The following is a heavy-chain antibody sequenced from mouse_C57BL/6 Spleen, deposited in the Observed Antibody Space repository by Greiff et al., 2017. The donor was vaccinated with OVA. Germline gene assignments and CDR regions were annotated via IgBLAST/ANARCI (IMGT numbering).Heavy chain of an antibody. CDR3: ARWPITTVVATDYAMDY. V-gene: IGHV1-7*01. J-gene: IGHJ4*01. CDR1: GYTFTSYW. D-gene: IGHD1-1*01. CDR2: INPSSGYT. Sequence: QVQLKQSGAELAKPGASVKLSCKASGYTFTSYWMHWVQQRPGQGLEWLGYINPSSGYTKYNQKFKDKATLTADKSSSTAYMQLSSLTYEDSAVYYCARWPITTVVATDYAMDYWGQGTSVTVSS.